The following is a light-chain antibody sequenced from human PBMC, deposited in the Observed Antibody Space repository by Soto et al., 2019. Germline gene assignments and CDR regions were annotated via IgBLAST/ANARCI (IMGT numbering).Light chain of an antibody. CDR2: GAS. J-gene: IGKJ4*01. V-gene: IGKV3-15*01. CDR1: QSFSSN. Sequence: EIVMTQSPATLSVSPGERATLSCRASQSFSSNLAWYQQKPGQAPRLLIYGASTRATGIPARFSGGGSGTEFTLTISGLQSEDFAVYYCQHCQPYGDSPPLTFGGGTKVDIK. CDR3: QHCQPYGDSPPLT.